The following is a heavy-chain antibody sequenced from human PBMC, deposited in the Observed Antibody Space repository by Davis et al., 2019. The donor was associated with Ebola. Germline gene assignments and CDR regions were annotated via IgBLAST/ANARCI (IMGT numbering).Heavy chain of an antibody. J-gene: IGHJ5*02. CDR2: VNGDGITT. CDR1: GFTFSSYW. Sequence: GESLKISCAASGFTFSSYWMHWVRQVPGKGLVWVSGVNGDGITTVYADSVKGRFTISRDNAKNSLYLQMNSLTVEDTAIYYCAKDSGWQMSPWGQGTLVIVSS. CDR3: AKDSGWQMSP. V-gene: IGHV3-74*01. D-gene: IGHD6-19*01.